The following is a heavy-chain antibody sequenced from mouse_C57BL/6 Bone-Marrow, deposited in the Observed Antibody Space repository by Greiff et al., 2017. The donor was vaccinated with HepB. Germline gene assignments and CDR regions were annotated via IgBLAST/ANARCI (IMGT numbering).Heavy chain of an antibody. J-gene: IGHJ3*01. V-gene: IGHV1-55*01. CDR2: IYPGSGST. D-gene: IGHD1-1*01. CDR3: AHGYGSSYPAWFAY. CDR1: GYTFTSYW. Sequence: QVQLQQPGAELVKPGASVKMSCKASGYTFTSYWITWVKQRPGQGLEWIGDIYPGSGSTNYNEKFKSKATLTVDTSSSTAYMQLSSLTSEDSAVYYCAHGYGSSYPAWFAYWGQGTLVTVSA.